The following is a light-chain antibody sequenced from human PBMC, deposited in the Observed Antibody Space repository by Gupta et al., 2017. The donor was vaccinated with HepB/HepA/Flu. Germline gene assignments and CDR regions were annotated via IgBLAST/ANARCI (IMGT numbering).Light chain of an antibody. CDR3: QHYSYCPYYT. V-gene: IGKV3-15*01. CDR1: QGCSTN. CDR2: GAS. Sequence: EIVMTQSPATLSVSPGERATLSCRASQGCSTNLAWDQQQPGQTPRLLSCGASTRATGIPARFSGSGSGTEFTLTILNLQFEDFGVYYCQHYSYCPYYTFGQGTKLDIK. J-gene: IGKJ2*01.